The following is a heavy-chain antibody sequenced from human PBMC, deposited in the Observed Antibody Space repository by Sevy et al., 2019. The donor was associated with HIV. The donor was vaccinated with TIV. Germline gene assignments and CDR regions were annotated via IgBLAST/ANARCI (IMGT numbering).Heavy chain of an antibody. CDR2: IGGSGTST. J-gene: IGHJ4*02. CDR1: GFTFSSYA. V-gene: IGHV3-23*01. Sequence: GGSLRLSCAASGFTFSSYALTWVRQAPGKGLEWVSTIGGSGTSTYYADSVKDRFTISRDNSKNTLYLQMNSLRAEDTAVYYCAKWEGLTGFDYWGQGTLVTVSS. CDR3: AKWEGLTGFDY. D-gene: IGHD1-26*01.